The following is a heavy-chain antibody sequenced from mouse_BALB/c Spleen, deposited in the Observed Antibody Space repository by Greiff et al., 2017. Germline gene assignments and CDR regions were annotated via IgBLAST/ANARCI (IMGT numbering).Heavy chain of an antibody. J-gene: IGHJ1*01. Sequence: VKVVESGPGLVAPSQSLSITCTVSGFSLTSYGVHWVRQPPGKGLEWLGVIWAGGSTNYNSALMSRLSISKDNSKSQVFLKMNSLQTDDTAMYYCARDRGYYGSYWYFDVWGAGTTVTVSS. CDR2: IWAGGST. D-gene: IGHD1-1*01. CDR1: GFSLTSYG. V-gene: IGHV2-9*02. CDR3: ARDRGYYGSYWYFDV.